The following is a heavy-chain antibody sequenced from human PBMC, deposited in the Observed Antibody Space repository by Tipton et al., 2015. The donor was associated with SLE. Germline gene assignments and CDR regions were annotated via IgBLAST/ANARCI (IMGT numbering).Heavy chain of an antibody. Sequence: TLSLTCAVYGGSFSGYYLSWIRQPPGKGLAWIGEINHSGRTNYNPSLKSRVTISVDTSKNQFSLKLSYVTAADTAVYYCARGGGSGTNGGAFDIWGQGTMVTVSS. CDR3: ARGGGSGTNGGAFDI. J-gene: IGHJ3*02. V-gene: IGHV4-34*01. D-gene: IGHD3-10*01. CDR1: GGSFSGYY. CDR2: INHSGRT.